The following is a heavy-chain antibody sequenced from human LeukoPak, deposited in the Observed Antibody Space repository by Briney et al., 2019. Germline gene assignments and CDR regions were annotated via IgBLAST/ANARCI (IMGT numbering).Heavy chain of an antibody. V-gene: IGHV4-4*07. Sequence: SSETLSLTCTVSGGSISGYYWNWIRQPAGKGLEWIGRIYSSGYTTYNPSLKSRVTMSVDTSKNHFSLRLSSVTAADTAVYYCASQYSSSWYYNSFDIWGQGTMVTVSS. CDR3: ASQYSSSWYYNSFDI. CDR1: GGSISGYY. D-gene: IGHD6-13*01. J-gene: IGHJ3*02. CDR2: IYSSGYT.